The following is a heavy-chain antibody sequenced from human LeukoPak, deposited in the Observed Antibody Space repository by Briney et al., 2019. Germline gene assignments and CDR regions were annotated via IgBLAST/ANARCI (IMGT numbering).Heavy chain of an antibody. J-gene: IGHJ4*02. CDR1: GFTFSNYW. D-gene: IGHD6-13*01. CDR3: AKDLGIAACLYYFDY. CDR2: IKQDGSER. V-gene: IGHV3-7*03. Sequence: GGSLRLSCAASGFTFSNYWMSWVRQAPGKGLEWVANIKQDGSERYYVDSVKGRFTISRDNSKNTLYLQMNSLRAEDTAVYYCAKDLGIAACLYYFDYWGQGTLVTVSS.